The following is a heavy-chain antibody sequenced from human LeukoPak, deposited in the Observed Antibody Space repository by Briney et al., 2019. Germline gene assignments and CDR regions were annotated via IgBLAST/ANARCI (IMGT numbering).Heavy chain of an antibody. Sequence: SVKVSCKASGGTFSSYAISWVRQAPGQGLEWMGGIIPIFGTANYAQKFQGRVTITTDESSTTAYMELSSLKWEDTALYYCARSNDYDYHFNYWGQGTLVTVSS. D-gene: IGHD5-12*01. J-gene: IGHJ4*02. CDR2: IIPIFGTA. CDR3: ARSNDYDYHFNY. V-gene: IGHV1-69*05. CDR1: GGTFSSYA.